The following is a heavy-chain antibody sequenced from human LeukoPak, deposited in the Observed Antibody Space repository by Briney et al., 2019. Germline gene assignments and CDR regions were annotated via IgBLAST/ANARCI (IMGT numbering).Heavy chain of an antibody. Sequence: GGSLRLSCAASGFTFSSYWMSWVRQAPGKGLEWVANIKQDGSEKYYVDSVKGRFTISGDNAKNSLYLQMNSLRAEDTAVYYCARGSSGYYYYYYGMDVWGQGTTVTVSS. V-gene: IGHV3-7*01. CDR3: ARGSSGYYYYYYGMDV. CDR1: GFTFSSYW. CDR2: IKQDGSEK. D-gene: IGHD3-22*01. J-gene: IGHJ6*02.